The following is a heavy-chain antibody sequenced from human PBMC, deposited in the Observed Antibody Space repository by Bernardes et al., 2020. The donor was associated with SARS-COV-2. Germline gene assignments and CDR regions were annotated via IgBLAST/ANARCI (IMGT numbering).Heavy chain of an antibody. CDR3: ARASSGWREILEWSYYFDY. CDR2: IYYSGST. CDR1: GGSISSGGYY. V-gene: IGHV4-31*03. J-gene: IGHJ4*02. D-gene: IGHD3-3*01. Sequence: SETLSLTCTVSGGSISSGGYYWSWIRQHPGKGLEWIGYIYYSGSTYYNPSLKSRVTISVDTSKNQFSLKLSSVTAADTAVYYCARASSGWREILEWSYYFDYWGQGTLVTVSS.